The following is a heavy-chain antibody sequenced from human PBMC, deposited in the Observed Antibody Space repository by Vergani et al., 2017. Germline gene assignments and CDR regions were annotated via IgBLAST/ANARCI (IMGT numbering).Heavy chain of an antibody. CDR1: GYSLTELT. CDR2: FDPEHGEV. CDR3: AIGTDYYDSSGYYLEY. Sequence: QVQLVQSGSEVRKPGASVKVSCQVSGYSLTELTNHWVRQAPGKGLEWMGGFDPEHGEVTFAHHIQGRVTMTEDRSTDTAYMELSSLRPEDTALYYCAIGTDYYDSSGYYLEYWGQGTLVTVSS. V-gene: IGHV1-24*01. J-gene: IGHJ4*01. D-gene: IGHD3-22*01.